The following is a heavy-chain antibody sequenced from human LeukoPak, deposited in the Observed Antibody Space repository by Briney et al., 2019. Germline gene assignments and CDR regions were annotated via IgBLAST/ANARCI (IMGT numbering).Heavy chain of an antibody. CDR1: GGSISSYY. V-gene: IGHV4-59*08. J-gene: IGHJ4*02. Sequence: SETLSLTCTVSGGSISSYYWSWIRQPPGKGPEWIGYIYYSGSTNYNPSLKSRVTMSVDTSKNQFSLKLSSVTAADTAVYYCARLRGSGWYEVDYWGQGTLVTVSS. CDR2: IYYSGST. CDR3: ARLRGSGWYEVDY. D-gene: IGHD6-19*01.